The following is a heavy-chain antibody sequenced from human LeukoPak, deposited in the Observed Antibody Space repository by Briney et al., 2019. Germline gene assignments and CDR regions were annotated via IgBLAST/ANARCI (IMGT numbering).Heavy chain of an antibody. J-gene: IGHJ6*03. CDR3: ARDGLTTVVRDPHYYYYYYMDV. V-gene: IGHV1-69*05. CDR1: GGTFCSYA. D-gene: IGHD3-10*01. CDR2: IIPIFGTA. Sequence: SVKVSCKASGGTFCSYAISWVRQAPGQGLEWMGGIIPIFGTANYAQKFQGRVTITTDESTSTAYMELSSLRSEDTAVYYCARDGLTTVVRDPHYYYYYYMDVWGKGTTVTVSS.